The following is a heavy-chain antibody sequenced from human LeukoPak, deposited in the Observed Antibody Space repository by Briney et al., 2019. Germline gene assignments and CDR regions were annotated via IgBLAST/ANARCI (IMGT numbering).Heavy chain of an antibody. CDR3: ARDGGYYGSGLDRNYYYYYGMDV. CDR2: IIPILGTA. D-gene: IGHD3-10*01. CDR1: GGTFSSYA. Sequence: GSSVKVSCKASGGTFSSYAISWVRQAPGQGLEWMGGIIPILGTANYAQKFQGRVTITADESTSTAYMELSSLRSEDTAVYYCARDGGYYGSGLDRNYYYYYGMDVWGQGTTVTVSS. J-gene: IGHJ6*02. V-gene: IGHV1-69*01.